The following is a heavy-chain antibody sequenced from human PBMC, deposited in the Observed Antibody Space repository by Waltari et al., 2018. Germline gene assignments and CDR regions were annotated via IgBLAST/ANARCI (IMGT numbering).Heavy chain of an antibody. CDR3: ARGNGGYSD. CDR2: VDHGGSA. CDR1: GGSFSGYY. Sequence: QVQLQQWGAGLLKPSETLSLTCGVSGGSFSGYYWGWIRQPPGKGLEWLGEVDHGGSATDRPSLKSRVTMSVDTSSNQFSLKMISVTAADTAVYYCARGNGGYSDWGPGALVAVSS. J-gene: IGHJ4*02. D-gene: IGHD1-26*01. V-gene: IGHV4-34*02.